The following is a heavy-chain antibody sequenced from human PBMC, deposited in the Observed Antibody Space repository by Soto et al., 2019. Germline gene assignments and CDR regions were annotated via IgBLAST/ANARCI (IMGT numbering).Heavy chain of an antibody. Sequence: SETLSLTCTVSGGSVNSDYYYWTWIRQPPGKGLEWIGYIYNSGRTNYNPSLKSRVSISMDTSRNPFSLKLTSVTAADTAVFYCAREYSSSPEAFDIWGEGSLVTVSS. CDR2: IYNSGRT. CDR3: AREYSSSPEAFDI. J-gene: IGHJ4*02. D-gene: IGHD6-6*01. V-gene: IGHV4-61*01. CDR1: GGSVNSDYYY.